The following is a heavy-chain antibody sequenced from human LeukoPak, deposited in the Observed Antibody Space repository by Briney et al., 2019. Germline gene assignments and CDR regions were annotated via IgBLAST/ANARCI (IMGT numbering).Heavy chain of an antibody. D-gene: IGHD4-23*01. Sequence: GGSLRLSCAASGFTFSSYAMHWVRQAPGKGLEWVALIWYDGSNKYYADSVKGRFTISRDDSKNTLYLQMNSLRANVTAVYYCAKDPKLLAIGYYFDYGGQGTLVTVSS. CDR3: AKDPKLLAIGYYFDY. CDR1: GFTFSSYA. CDR2: IWYDGSNK. V-gene: IGHV3-33*06. J-gene: IGHJ4*02.